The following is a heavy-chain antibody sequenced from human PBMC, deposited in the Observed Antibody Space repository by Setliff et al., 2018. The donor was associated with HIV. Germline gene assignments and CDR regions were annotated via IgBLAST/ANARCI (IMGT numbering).Heavy chain of an antibody. CDR1: GGSFTSYT. Sequence: GASVKVSCKASGGSFTSYTFSWVRQPPGQGLEWMGRIIPIVTIAHYAEQFVGRVTITADKSTSTTYMEVSSLRSEDTAVYYCARERPGDHYESTGYQLADWFDPWGQGTLVTVSS. J-gene: IGHJ5*02. CDR3: ARERPGDHYESTGYQLADWFDP. CDR2: IIPIVTIA. V-gene: IGHV1-69*04. D-gene: IGHD3-22*01.